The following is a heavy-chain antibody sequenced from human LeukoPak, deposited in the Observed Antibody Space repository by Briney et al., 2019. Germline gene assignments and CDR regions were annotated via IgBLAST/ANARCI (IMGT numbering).Heavy chain of an antibody. D-gene: IGHD5-18*01. CDR3: ARGGRYSYGIDY. CDR1: GGSISSYY. CDR2: IYYSGST. J-gene: IGHJ4*02. V-gene: IGHV4-59*01. Sequence: PSETLSLTCTVSGGSISSYYWSWIRQPPGKGLEWIGYIYYSGSTNYNPSLKSRVTISVDTSKNQFSLKLSSVTAADTAVYYCARGGRYSYGIDYWGQGTLVTVSS.